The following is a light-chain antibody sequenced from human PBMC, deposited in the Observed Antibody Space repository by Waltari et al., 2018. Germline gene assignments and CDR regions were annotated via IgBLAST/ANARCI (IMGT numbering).Light chain of an antibody. Sequence: DIVMTQSPDSLAVSLGERATINCESSRSVLDYSNNRNRLAWYQQKPGQPPKRPIYWAPTRDSGVPERCTGCGYGTEFTLTTSSLQAEDVAVYYCHQYSTSRPYTFGQGTKLEI. CDR1: RSVLDYSNNRNR. CDR3: HQYSTSRPYT. V-gene: IGKV4-1*01. J-gene: IGKJ2*01. CDR2: WAP.